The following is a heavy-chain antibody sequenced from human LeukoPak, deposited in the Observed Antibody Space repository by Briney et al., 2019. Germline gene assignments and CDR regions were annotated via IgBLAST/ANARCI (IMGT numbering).Heavy chain of an antibody. V-gene: IGHV4-59*08. Sequence: SETLSLTCSVSGGSIVRYYWSWIRQPPGKGLAWIGYICYTGNTNYNPSLKSRLTISVDTSKNQFSLKLSSVTAADTAVYYCARYLAAGYFDLWGRGTLVTVSS. J-gene: IGHJ2*01. CDR2: ICYTGNT. D-gene: IGHD6-25*01. CDR3: ARYLAAGYFDL. CDR1: GGSIVRYY.